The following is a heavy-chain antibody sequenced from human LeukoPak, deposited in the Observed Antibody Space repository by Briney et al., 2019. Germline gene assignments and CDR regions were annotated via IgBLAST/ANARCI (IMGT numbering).Heavy chain of an antibody. CDR3: ARDWGVRGRPFDI. J-gene: IGHJ3*02. CDR1: GYSFVGYG. CDR2: FNPENGNT. V-gene: IGHV1-18*01. Sequence: ASVKVSCKASGYSFVGYGITWVRQAPGQGLEWMGWFNPENGNTNYAQKVQGRVTMTADTSTSTSYMELRSLRSDDTAVYYCARDWGVRGRPFDIWGQGTMVTVSS. D-gene: IGHD3-16*01.